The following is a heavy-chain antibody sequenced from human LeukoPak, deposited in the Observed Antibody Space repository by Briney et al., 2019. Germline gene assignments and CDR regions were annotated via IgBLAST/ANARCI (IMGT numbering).Heavy chain of an antibody. Sequence: GGSLRLSCAASGFSVSNSYMSWVRQAPGKGLEWVSIIYSGGNTYYADSVKGRFTISRDNSNNTLYLQMNSLRAEDTAVYYCARDVAYFYDSSGYHWEDYWGQGTLVTVSS. D-gene: IGHD3-22*01. V-gene: IGHV3-53*01. CDR3: ARDVAYFYDSSGYHWEDY. CDR2: IYSGGNT. CDR1: GFSVSNSY. J-gene: IGHJ4*02.